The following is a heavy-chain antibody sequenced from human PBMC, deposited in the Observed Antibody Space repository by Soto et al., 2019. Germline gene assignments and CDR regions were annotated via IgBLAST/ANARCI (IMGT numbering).Heavy chain of an antibody. V-gene: IGHV1-69*01. J-gene: IGHJ6*02. Sequence: QVQLVQSGAEVKKPGSSVKVSCKASGGTFSSYAISWVRQAPGQGLEWMGGIIPIFGTANYAQKFQGRVTITADESTSTAYMELSSLRSQDTAVYYCSKSLPDRDYYYGMDVWGQGTTVTVSS. CDR1: GGTFSSYA. CDR2: IIPIFGTA. CDR3: SKSLPDRDYYYGMDV.